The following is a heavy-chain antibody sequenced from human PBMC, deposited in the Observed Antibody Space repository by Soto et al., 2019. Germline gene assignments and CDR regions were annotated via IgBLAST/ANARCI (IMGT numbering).Heavy chain of an antibody. CDR1: GFSFSSYG. Sequence: GGSLRLSCAASGFSFSSYGMHWVRQAPGKRLEWVAVISYDGSNKYYADSVKGRFTISRDNSKNTLYLQMNSLRAEYTAVYYCAKDLDTSASYFHYWGKGTLVTVSS. J-gene: IGHJ4*02. CDR3: AKDLDTSASYFHY. V-gene: IGHV3-30*18. CDR2: ISYDGSNK. D-gene: IGHD5-18*01.